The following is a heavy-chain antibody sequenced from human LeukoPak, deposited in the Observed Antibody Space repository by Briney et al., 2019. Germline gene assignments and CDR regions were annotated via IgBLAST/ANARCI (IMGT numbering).Heavy chain of an antibody. CDR3: ARDRGGIAEYYYYGMDV. Sequence: GASVTVSCKASGYTFTSYGISWVRQAPGQGLEWMGWISAYNGNTNYAQKLQGRVTMTTDTSTSTAYMELRSLRSDDTAVYYCARDRGGIAEYYYYGMDVWGQGTTVTVSS. V-gene: IGHV1-18*01. D-gene: IGHD3-10*01. CDR2: ISAYNGNT. CDR1: GYTFTSYG. J-gene: IGHJ6*02.